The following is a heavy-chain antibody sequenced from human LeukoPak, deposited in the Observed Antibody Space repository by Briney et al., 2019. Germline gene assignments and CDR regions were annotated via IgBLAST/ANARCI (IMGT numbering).Heavy chain of an antibody. CDR3: AKTGSGSYYPY. D-gene: IGHD3-10*01. V-gene: IGHV3-23*01. Sequence: GGSLRLSCAASGFTFSSNAMSWVRQAPGKGLEWVSAISGSGGSTYYADSVKGRFTISRDNSKNTLYLQMNSLRAEDTAVYYCAKTGSGSYYPYWGQGTLVTVSP. J-gene: IGHJ4*02. CDR1: GFTFSSNA. CDR2: ISGSGGST.